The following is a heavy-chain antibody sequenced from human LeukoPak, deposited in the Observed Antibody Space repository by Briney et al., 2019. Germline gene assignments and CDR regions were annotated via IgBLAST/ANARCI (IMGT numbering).Heavy chain of an antibody. CDR3: ARGGLYDSSGYSLYYFDY. CDR1: GYTFTSYG. CDR2: ISAYNGNT. D-gene: IGHD3-22*01. V-gene: IGHV1-18*01. Sequence: GASVTVSFKASGYTFTSYGISWVRQAPGQGLEWMGWISAYNGNTNYAQKLQGRVTMTTDTSTSTAYMELRSLRSDDTAVYYCARGGLYDSSGYSLYYFDYWGQGTLVTVSS. J-gene: IGHJ4*02.